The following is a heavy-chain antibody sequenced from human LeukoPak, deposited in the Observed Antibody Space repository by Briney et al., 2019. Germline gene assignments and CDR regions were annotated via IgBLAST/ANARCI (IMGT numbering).Heavy chain of an antibody. CDR3: AKGRGPYYYDSSGYYDPYYFDY. V-gene: IGHV3-23*01. CDR1: GFTFSSYA. D-gene: IGHD3-22*01. CDR2: ISGSGGST. J-gene: IGHJ4*02. Sequence: GGSLRLSCAASGFTFSSYAMSWVRQAPGKGLEWVSAISGSGGSTYYADSVKGRFTISRDNSKNTLYLQMNSLRAEDTAVYYCAKGRGPYYYDSSGYYDPYYFDYWGQGTLVTVSS.